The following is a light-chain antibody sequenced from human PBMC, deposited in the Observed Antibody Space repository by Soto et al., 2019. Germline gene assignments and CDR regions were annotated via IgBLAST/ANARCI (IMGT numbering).Light chain of an antibody. CDR3: QQYGSSPLT. Sequence: EIVLTQSPVTLSLSPGERATLSCGASQSVSGNYLAWYQQKPGLAPSLLIYDASSRATGIPDRFSGSGSGTDFTLPITRLEPDDFAVYYCQQYGSSPLTLGGGTKVEIK. V-gene: IGKV3D-20*01. CDR2: DAS. CDR1: QSVSGNY. J-gene: IGKJ4*01.